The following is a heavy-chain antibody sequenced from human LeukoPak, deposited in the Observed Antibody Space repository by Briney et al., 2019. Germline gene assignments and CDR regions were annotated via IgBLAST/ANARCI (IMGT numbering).Heavy chain of an antibody. J-gene: IGHJ4*02. D-gene: IGHD3-22*01. CDR1: GFTFPRHA. Sequence: GGSLRLSCAAAGFTFPRHAMSWVRQAPGKGLEWVASSSGSGGSTHYADSVKGRFTISRDNSQNTVYLHMNSLRADDTAVYYCAQEHFDTSGYYSRFDNWGQGILVTVSS. V-gene: IGHV3-23*01. CDR2: SSGSGGST. CDR3: AQEHFDTSGYYSRFDN.